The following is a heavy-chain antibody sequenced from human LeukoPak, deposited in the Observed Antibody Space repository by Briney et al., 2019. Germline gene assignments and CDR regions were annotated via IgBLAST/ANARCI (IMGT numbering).Heavy chain of an antibody. J-gene: IGHJ4*02. CDR2: IYYSGST. V-gene: IGHV4-59*01. CDR3: ASFWSGPWAFDY. D-gene: IGHD3-3*01. Sequence: PSETLSLTCTVSGGSISSYYWGWIRQPPGKGLEWIGYIYYSGSTNYNPSLKSRVTISVDTSKNQFSLKLSSVTAADTAVYYCASFWSGPWAFDYWGQGTLVTVSS. CDR1: GGSISSYY.